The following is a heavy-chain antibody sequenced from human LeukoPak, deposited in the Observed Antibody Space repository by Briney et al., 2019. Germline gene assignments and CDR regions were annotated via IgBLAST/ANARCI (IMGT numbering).Heavy chain of an antibody. CDR1: GLTITNNY. CDR3: AHGAYPLTY. V-gene: IGHV3-66*01. J-gene: IGHJ4*02. D-gene: IGHD4-17*01. Sequence: QPGGSLRLSCAASGLTITNNYWHWVRQTPGKRLEWVSIIYANGDTLYAASVRGRFTFSRDTSKSTLYLQMNSLRAEDTAVYYCAHGAYPLTYWGQGTLVTVSS. CDR2: IYANGDT.